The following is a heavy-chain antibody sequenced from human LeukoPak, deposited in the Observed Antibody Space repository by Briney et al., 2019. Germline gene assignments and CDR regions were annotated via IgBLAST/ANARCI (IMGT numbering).Heavy chain of an antibody. CDR1: GYTFTSYG. V-gene: IGHV1-18*01. CDR3: ARDPSRDGYNSENWFDP. Sequence: ASVKVSCKASGYTFTSYGISWVRQAPGQGLEWMGWISAYNGNTNYAQKLQGRVTMTTDTSTSTAYMELRSLRSDDTAVYCCARDPSRDGYNSENWFDPWGQGTLVTVSS. J-gene: IGHJ5*02. D-gene: IGHD5-24*01. CDR2: ISAYNGNT.